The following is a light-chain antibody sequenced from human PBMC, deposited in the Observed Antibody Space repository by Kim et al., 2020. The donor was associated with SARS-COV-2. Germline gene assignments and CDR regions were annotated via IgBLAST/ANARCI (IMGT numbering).Light chain of an antibody. V-gene: IGKV3-11*01. J-gene: IGKJ2*01. CDR2: EAS. CDR3: QQRSNWPRT. CDR1: QSISSY. Sequence: EIVLTQSPATLSLSPGERVTLSCRASQSISSYLAWYQQKPGQAPRLLIYEASNRATGIPVRFSGSGSGTDFTLTISSLEPEDFAVYYCQQRSNWPRTFGQGPKLEI.